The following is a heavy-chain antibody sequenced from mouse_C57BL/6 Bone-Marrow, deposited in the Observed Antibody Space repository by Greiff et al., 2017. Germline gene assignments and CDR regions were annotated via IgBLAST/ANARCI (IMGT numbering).Heavy chain of an antibody. D-gene: IGHD1-3*01. V-gene: IGHV1-64*01. CDR2: IHPNSGST. CDR3: AGRENGSSFAY. J-gene: IGHJ3*01. Sequence: QVQLQQPGAELVKPGASVKLSCKASGYTFTSYWMHWVKQRPGQGLEWIGMIHPNSGSTNYNEKFKSKATLTVDKPSSKADMQLSSLPSEGSAVYYCAGRENGSSFAYWGQGTLVTVSA. CDR1: GYTFTSYW.